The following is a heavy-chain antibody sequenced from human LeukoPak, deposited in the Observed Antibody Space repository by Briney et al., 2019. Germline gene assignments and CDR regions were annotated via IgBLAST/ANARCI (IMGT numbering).Heavy chain of an antibody. CDR3: ARGVPQPLVDY. D-gene: IGHD5-18*01. J-gene: IGHJ4*02. CDR2: NYYSGST. CDR1: VRSLSSSSDY. V-gene: IGHV4-39*07. Sequence: SDTLSLTCTFSVRSLSSSSDYWGWSRQPPGKGLEWIGTNYYSGSTYYNPSLKSRDTISVDTSKNQFSRKLSSVTAADTAVYYCARGVPQPLVDYWGQGTLVTVSS.